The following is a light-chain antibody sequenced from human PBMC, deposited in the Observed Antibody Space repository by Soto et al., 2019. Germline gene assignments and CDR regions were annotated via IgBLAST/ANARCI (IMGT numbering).Light chain of an antibody. CDR1: QSISRQ. CDR2: QAS. J-gene: IGKJ1*01. V-gene: IGKV1-5*03. Sequence: DIQMTQSPSTLSASVGDRVSITCRASQSISRQLAWYQQKPGKAPNLLIYQASNFETGVPSRFTGSGSGTEFTLTISSLQPDDLATSYCLQYQSYWTFGQGTKVEVK. CDR3: LQYQSYWT.